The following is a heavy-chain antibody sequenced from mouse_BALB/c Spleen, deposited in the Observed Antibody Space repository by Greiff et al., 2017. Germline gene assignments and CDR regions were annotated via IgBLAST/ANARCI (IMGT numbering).Heavy chain of an antibody. CDR2: INPSSGYT. D-gene: IGHD4-1*01. J-gene: IGHJ1*01. CDR3: ARSGSYWYFDV. CDR1: GYTFTSYT. V-gene: IGHV1-4*02. Sequence: QVQLQQSAAELARPGASVKMSCKASGYTFTSYTMHLVKQRPGQGLEWIGYINPSSGYTEYNQKFKDKTTLTADKSSSTAYMQLSSLTSEDSAVYYCARSGSYWYFDVWGAGTTVTVSS.